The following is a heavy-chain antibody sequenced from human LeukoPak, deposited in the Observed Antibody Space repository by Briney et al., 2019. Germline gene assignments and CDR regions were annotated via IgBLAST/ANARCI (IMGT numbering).Heavy chain of an antibody. V-gene: IGHV1-8*01. Sequence: ASVKVSCKASGYTFTSYDINWVRQATGQGLEWMGWMNPNSGNTGYAQKFQGRVTMTRNTSISTAYMELSSLRSADTAVYYCARGGPRRITMVRGVIISQTYYFDYWGQGTLVTVSS. CDR2: MNPNSGNT. D-gene: IGHD3-10*01. J-gene: IGHJ4*02. CDR1: GYTFTSYD. CDR3: ARGGPRRITMVRGVIISQTYYFDY.